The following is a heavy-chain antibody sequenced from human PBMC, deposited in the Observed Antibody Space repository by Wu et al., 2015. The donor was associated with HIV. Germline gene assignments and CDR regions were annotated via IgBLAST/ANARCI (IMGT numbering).Heavy chain of an antibody. Sequence: QVQLVQSGAEVKKPGSSVKVSCKASGDTFNKYAINWVRQAPGQGLEWMGGIIPMFGKPNYAQKFKGRVTMTTDESTSTDYMELSSLRSEDTAVYYCARDSFSGRIYYGMDVVGPRDHGPPSP. CDR3: ARDSFSGRIYYGMDV. V-gene: IGHV1-69*05. D-gene: IGHD6-25*01. CDR1: GDTFNKYA. J-gene: IGHJ6*02. CDR2: IIPMFGKP.